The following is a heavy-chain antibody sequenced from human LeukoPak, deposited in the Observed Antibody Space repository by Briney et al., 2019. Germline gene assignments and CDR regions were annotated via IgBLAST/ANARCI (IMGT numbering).Heavy chain of an antibody. V-gene: IGHV3-53*01. J-gene: IGHJ3*02. D-gene: IGHD2-2*01. CDR2: IYSGGST. CDR3: ARDQGYCSSTSCLTYNGAFDI. Sequence: GGSLRLSCAASGFTVSSNYMSWVRQAPGKGLEWVSVIYSGGSTYYADSVKGRFTISRDNSKNTLYLQMNSLRAEDTAVYYCARDQGYCSSTSCLTYNGAFDIWGQGTMVTVSS. CDR1: GFTVSSNY.